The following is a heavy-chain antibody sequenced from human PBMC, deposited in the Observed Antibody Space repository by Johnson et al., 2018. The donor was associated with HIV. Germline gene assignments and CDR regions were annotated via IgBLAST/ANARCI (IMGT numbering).Heavy chain of an antibody. CDR1: GFTFSSYA. D-gene: IGHD1-26*01. Sequence: VQLVESGGGLVQPGGSLRLSCAASGFTFSSYAMSWVRQAPGKGLEWVSAISGSGGSTYYADSVKGRFTISRDNSKNTLYLQMNSVRAEDTAVYYCAKDRPPSDIIVGASAHDAFDIWGQGTMVTVSS. CDR3: AKDRPPSDIIVGASAHDAFDI. CDR2: ISGSGGST. V-gene: IGHV3-23*04. J-gene: IGHJ3*02.